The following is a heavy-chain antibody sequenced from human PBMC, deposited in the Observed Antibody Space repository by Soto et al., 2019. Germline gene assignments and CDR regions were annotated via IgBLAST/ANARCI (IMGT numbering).Heavy chain of an antibody. CDR2: IYYSGST. CDR1: GDSITSNGCC. CDR3: ARVFSDSSSFFDP. V-gene: IGHV4-39*07. J-gene: IGHJ5*02. D-gene: IGHD6-13*01. Sequence: PSETLSLTCTVSGDSITSNGCCWAWIRQPPGKGLEWIGSIYYSGSTYYNPSLKSRVTISVDTSKNQFSLKLSSVTAADTAVYYCARVFSDSSSFFDPWGQGTLVTVS.